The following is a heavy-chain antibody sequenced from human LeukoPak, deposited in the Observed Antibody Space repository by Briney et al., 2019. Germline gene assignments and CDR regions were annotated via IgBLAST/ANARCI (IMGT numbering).Heavy chain of an antibody. CDR1: GYTLRDYY. CDR3: GRDGIEGIQVWLRALDY. D-gene: IGHD5-18*01. V-gene: IGHV3-11*04. Sequence: GGSLRLSCAASGYTLRDYYMSWLRRAPGKGGEWVSYIRSCCSNICCEDYVKGRFTIARDNDKNTLYLQMNSLRAEDTAVYYCGRDGIEGIQVWLRALDYWGQGTLVTVPS. CDR2: IRSCCSNI. J-gene: IGHJ4*02.